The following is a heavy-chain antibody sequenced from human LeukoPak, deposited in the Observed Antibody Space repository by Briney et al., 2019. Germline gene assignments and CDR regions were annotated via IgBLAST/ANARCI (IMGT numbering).Heavy chain of an antibody. CDR3: ARDVACSSTSCYSNFDY. Sequence: GGSLRLSCAASGFAFGTYWMSWVRQAPGKGLEWVANIKEDGSEKYYVDSVKGRFTISRDNAKNSLYLQMNSLRAEDTAVYYCARDVACSSTSCYSNFDYWGQGTLVTVSS. CDR1: GFAFGTYW. J-gene: IGHJ4*02. CDR2: IKEDGSEK. D-gene: IGHD2-2*01. V-gene: IGHV3-7*01.